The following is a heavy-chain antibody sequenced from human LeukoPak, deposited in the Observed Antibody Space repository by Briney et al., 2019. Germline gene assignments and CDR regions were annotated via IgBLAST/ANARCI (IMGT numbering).Heavy chain of an antibody. CDR1: GFTVSSNY. Sequence: GGSLRLSCAASGFTVSSNYMSWVRQAPGKGLEWVLVIYSGGSTYYADSVKGRFTISRDNSKNTLYLQMNSLRAEDTAVYYCAREFSTYYYDSSYVWGQGTTVTVSS. D-gene: IGHD3-22*01. CDR2: IYSGGST. J-gene: IGHJ6*02. CDR3: AREFSTYYYDSSYV. V-gene: IGHV3-66*01.